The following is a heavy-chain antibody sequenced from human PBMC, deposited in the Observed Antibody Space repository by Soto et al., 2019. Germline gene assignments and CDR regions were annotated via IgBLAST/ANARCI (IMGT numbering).Heavy chain of an antibody. V-gene: IGHV4-59*01. D-gene: IGHD5-18*01. CDR1: GGSISSYY. CDR3: ATGIQLWPPDY. Sequence: SETLSLTCTVSGGSISSYYWSWIRQPPGKGLEWIGYIYYSGTTNYNPSLKSRVTISVDTSKNQFSLKLSSVTAADTAVYYCATGIQLWPPDYWGRGTLVTVSS. CDR2: IYYSGTT. J-gene: IGHJ4*02.